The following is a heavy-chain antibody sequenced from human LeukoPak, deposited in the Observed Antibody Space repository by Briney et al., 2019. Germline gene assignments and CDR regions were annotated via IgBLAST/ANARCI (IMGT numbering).Heavy chain of an antibody. J-gene: IGHJ4*02. CDR1: GFTFSSYA. V-gene: IGHV3-23*01. CDR3: AKMPVSYSSGWSTFDY. D-gene: IGHD6-19*01. CDR2: ISDSGGST. Sequence: RGSLRLSCAASGFTFSSYAMSWVRQTPGKGLEWVSGISDSGGSTYYADSVKGRFTISRDNSKNTLYLQMNSLRAEDTAIYCCAKMPVSYSSGWSTFDYWGQGTLVTVSS.